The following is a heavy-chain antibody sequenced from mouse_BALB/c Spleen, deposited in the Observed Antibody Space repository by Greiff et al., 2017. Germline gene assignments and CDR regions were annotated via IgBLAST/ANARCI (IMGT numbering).Heavy chain of an antibody. CDR1: GYTFPSYY. Sequence: QVQLQQSGAELVKPGASVKLSCKASGYTFPSYYMYWVKQRPGQGLEWIGEINPSNGGTNFNEKFKSKATLTVDKSSSTAYMQLSSLTSEDSAVYYCTRSVGAWGQGTSVTVSS. J-gene: IGHJ4*01. CDR2: INPSNGGT. CDR3: TRSVGA. V-gene: IGHV1S81*02.